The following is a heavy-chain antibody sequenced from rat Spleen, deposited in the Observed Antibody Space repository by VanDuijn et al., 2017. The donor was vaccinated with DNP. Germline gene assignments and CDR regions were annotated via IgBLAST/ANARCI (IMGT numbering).Heavy chain of an antibody. CDR2: INYSGST. V-gene: IGHV3-1*01. CDR3: ARGNDGYYPNWYFDF. CDR1: GFSITSNY. Sequence: EVQLQESGPGLVKPSQSLSLTCSVTGFSITSNYWAWIRKLTGNKMEWIGYINYSGSTGYNPSLKSRISISRDTSKNQFFLHLNSVTTEDTATYYCARGNDGYYPNWYFDFWGPGTMVTVSS. D-gene: IGHD1-12*03. J-gene: IGHJ1*01.